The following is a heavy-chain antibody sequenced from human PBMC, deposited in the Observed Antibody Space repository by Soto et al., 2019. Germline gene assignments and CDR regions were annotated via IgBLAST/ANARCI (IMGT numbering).Heavy chain of an antibody. V-gene: IGHV1-46*04. Sequence: QVQLVQSGAEVKKPGSSVKVSCKTSGYTFTSYYIHWVRQAPGQGLEWMGLSNPSGGTTVDPQKLQGRVTMTMDTSTSTVYMEVSSLRSEDTAVYSCARDWEFGYWGQGTLVTVSS. CDR3: ARDWEFGY. D-gene: IGHD3-10*01. CDR1: GYTFTSYY. CDR2: SNPSGGTT. J-gene: IGHJ4*02.